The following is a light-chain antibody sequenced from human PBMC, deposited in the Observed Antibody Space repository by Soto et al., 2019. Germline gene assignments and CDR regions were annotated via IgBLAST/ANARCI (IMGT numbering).Light chain of an antibody. CDR3: QTWGTGTHVV. J-gene: IGLJ2*01. CDR1: SGHSNFA. Sequence: QSVLTQSPSASASLGASVKLTCTLSSGHSNFAIAWLQQQPDRGPRYLMKVNTDGSHDKGDGIPDRFSGSTSGAERYLTISSLQSEDEVDYYCQTWGTGTHVVFGGGTKLTVL. CDR2: VNTDGSH. V-gene: IGLV4-69*01.